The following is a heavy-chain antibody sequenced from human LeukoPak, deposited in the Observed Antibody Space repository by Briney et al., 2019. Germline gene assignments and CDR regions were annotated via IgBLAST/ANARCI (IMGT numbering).Heavy chain of an antibody. D-gene: IGHD3-22*01. CDR1: GYTFTSYD. V-gene: IGHV1-8*01. J-gene: IGHJ4*02. CDR3: ARVPSYYYDSSGYYDY. CDR2: MNPNSGNT. Sequence: ASVKVSCKASGYTFTSYDINWVRQATGQGLEWMGWMNPNSGNTGYTQKFHGRVTMTRNTSISTAYMELSSLRSEDTAVYYCARVPSYYYDSSGYYDYWGQGTLVTVSS.